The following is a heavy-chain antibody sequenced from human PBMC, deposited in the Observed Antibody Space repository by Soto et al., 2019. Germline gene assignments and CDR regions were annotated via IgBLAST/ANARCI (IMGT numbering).Heavy chain of an antibody. CDR1: GFDFSYNS. CDR2: ISASNTYI. CDR3: ARVFVTTLHPNQLRECGFDV. V-gene: IGHV3-21*01. J-gene: IGHJ3*01. Sequence: VLLVESGGGLVKPGESLRLSCAASGFDFSYNSMTWVRQAPGKGLEWVASISASNTYIYYSDSVKGRFTISRDNANKTQALEMNETRVEDTSVYSCARVFVTTLHPNQLRECGFDVWDQGKKVNGSS. D-gene: IGHD4-17*01.